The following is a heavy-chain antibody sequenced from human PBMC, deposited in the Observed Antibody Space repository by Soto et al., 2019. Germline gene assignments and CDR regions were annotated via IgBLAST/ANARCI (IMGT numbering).Heavy chain of an antibody. CDR3: VRYYGAPVHFAY. CDR1: GGSISSGGYY. Sequence: CTVSGGSISSGGYYWSWIRQHPGKGLEWIGYIYYIGSTYYNPSLKSRVTISVDTSKNQFSLKLSSVTAADTAMYYCVRYYGAPVHFAYWGPGSLVPVSS. J-gene: IGHJ4*02. CDR2: IYYIGST. D-gene: IGHD4-17*01. V-gene: IGHV4-31*03.